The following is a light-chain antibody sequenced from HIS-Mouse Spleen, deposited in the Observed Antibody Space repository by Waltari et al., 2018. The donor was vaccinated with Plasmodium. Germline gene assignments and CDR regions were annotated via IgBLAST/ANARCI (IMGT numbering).Light chain of an antibody. V-gene: IGLV3-10*01. CDR2: EDS. CDR3: YSTDSSGNHRV. J-gene: IGLJ3*02. CDR1: ALPTKS. Sequence: SYELTQPPSVSVPPRQTARITCSADALPTKSAYLYQQKSGQAPVLVIYEDSKRPPGIPERFSGSSSGTMATLTISGAQVEDEADYYCYSTDSSGNHRVFGGGTKLTVL.